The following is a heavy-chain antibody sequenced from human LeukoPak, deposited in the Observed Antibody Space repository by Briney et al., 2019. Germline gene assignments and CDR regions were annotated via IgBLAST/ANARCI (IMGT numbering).Heavy chain of an antibody. CDR2: ISHDGSNK. CDR1: GFTFSSYG. V-gene: IGHV3-30*18. CDR3: AKDGLSGSDQPYFFDY. J-gene: IGHJ4*02. D-gene: IGHD3-22*01. Sequence: GGSLRLSCAASGFTFSSYGMHWVRQAPGKGLEWVAIISHDGSNKYYADSVKRRFTISRDNSKNSLYLQMNSPTAEDTAVYYCAKDGLSGSDQPYFFDYWGQGSLVTVSS.